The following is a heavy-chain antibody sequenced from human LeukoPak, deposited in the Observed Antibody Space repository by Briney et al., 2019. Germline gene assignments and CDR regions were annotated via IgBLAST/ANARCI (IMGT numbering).Heavy chain of an antibody. J-gene: IGHJ3*02. CDR1: GGSISSYY. V-gene: IGHV4-59*01. CDR3: ARDEGYCSGGSCYPGAFDI. Sequence: SETLSLTCTVSGGSISSYYWSWIRQPPGKGLEWIGYIYYSGSTNYNPYLKSRITISVATSKNQFSLKLSSVTAAHTAVYYCARDEGYCSGGSCYPGAFDIWRQGTMVTVSS. D-gene: IGHD2-15*01. CDR2: IYYSGST.